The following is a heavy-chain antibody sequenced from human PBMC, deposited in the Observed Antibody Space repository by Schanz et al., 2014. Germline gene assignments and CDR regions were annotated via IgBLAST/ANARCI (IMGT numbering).Heavy chain of an antibody. D-gene: IGHD3-10*01. Sequence: EVQLVESGGGLVQPGGSLRLSCSASGFSFTTYAMSWVRQAPGKGLEWVSLISDSGDTAYYADSVKDRFTISRDNFKGALYLQMSSLRAEDTAVYYCARPALWFGDNCFDPWGQGPLXTVSS. CDR2: ISDSGDTA. J-gene: IGHJ5*02. V-gene: IGHV3-23*04. CDR1: GFSFTTYA. CDR3: ARPALWFGDNCFDP.